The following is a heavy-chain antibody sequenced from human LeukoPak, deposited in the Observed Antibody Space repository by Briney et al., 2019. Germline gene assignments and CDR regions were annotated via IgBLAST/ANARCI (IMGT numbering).Heavy chain of an antibody. CDR1: GGSISNYY. D-gene: IGHD2/OR15-2a*01. J-gene: IGHJ4*02. Sequence: SETLSLTCTVSGGSISNYYWSWIRQPPGKGLERIGYVYYSGSTNYNPSLKSRATLSVDTSKNQFSLKLSSVTAADTAVYYCARDRNANIDFDYWGQGTLVTVSS. CDR2: VYYSGST. V-gene: IGHV4-59*01. CDR3: ARDRNANIDFDY.